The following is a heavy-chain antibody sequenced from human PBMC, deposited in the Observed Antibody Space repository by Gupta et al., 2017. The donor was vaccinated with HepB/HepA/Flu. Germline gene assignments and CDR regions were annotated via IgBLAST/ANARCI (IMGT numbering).Heavy chain of an antibody. Sequence: QVQLQQWGAGLLKPSETLSLTCAVYGGSFSGYYWSWIRQPPGKGLEWIGEINHSGSTNYNPSLKSRVTISVDTSKNQFSLKLSSVTAADTAVYYCARDYGLGGTFFDYWGQGTLVTVSS. CDR3: ARDYGLGGTFFDY. CDR1: GGSFSGYY. V-gene: IGHV4-34*01. CDR2: INHSGST. J-gene: IGHJ4*02. D-gene: IGHD4-17*01.